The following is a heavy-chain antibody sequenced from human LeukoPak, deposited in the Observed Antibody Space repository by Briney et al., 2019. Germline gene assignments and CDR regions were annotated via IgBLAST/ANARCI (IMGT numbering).Heavy chain of an antibody. CDR2: IYSGGTT. CDR1: ELNVSNNY. CDR3: AREHYDYFWGTYRSYALDI. D-gene: IGHD3-16*02. V-gene: IGHV3-53*01. J-gene: IGHJ3*02. Sequence: TGGSPRLSCAASELNVSNNYMNWVRQAPGKGLEWVSVIYSGGTTNYADSVQGRFTISRDSSKNTVYLQMNRLRADDTAVYYCAREHYDYFWGTYRSYALDIWGQGTMVTVSS.